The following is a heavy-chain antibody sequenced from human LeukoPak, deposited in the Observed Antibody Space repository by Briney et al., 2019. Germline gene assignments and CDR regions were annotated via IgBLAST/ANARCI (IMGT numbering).Heavy chain of an antibody. CDR2: MNPNNGNT. J-gene: IGHJ4*02. CDR3: VRWERPYSSGWYVDY. D-gene: IGHD6-19*01. CDR1: GYTFTSYD. Sequence: ASVKVSCKASGYTFTSYDINWVRQATGQGLEWMGWMNPNNGNTGYALKFQGRVTMTRNTSISTAYMELSSLRSEDTAVYYCVRWERPYSSGWYVDYWGQGPLVTVSS. V-gene: IGHV1-8*01.